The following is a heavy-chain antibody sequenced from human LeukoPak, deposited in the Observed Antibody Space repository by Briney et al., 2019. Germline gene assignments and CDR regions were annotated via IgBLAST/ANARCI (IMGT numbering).Heavy chain of an antibody. CDR3: ARGRTTVTTLDP. J-gene: IGHJ5*02. CDR2: IYTSGST. Sequence: SQTLSLTCTVSGGSISSGSCYWSWIRQPAGKGLEWIGRIYTSGSTNYNPSLKSRVTISVDTSKNQFSLKLSSVTAADTAVYYCARGRTTVTTLDPWGQGTLVTVSS. V-gene: IGHV4-61*02. CDR1: GGSISSGSCY. D-gene: IGHD4-17*01.